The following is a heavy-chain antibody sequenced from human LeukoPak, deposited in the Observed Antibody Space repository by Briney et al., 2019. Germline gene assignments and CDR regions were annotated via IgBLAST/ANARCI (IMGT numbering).Heavy chain of an antibody. CDR1: GFTFSDYY. J-gene: IGHJ4*02. CDR3: ARGILGVDYFDY. Sequence: PGGSLRLSCAASGFTFSDYYISWIRQAPGKGLEWVSSISSWATTIYYADSVKGRFTISRDNAKKSLYLQMNSLRAEDTAVYYCARGILGVDYFDYWGQGTLVTVSS. V-gene: IGHV3-11*01. D-gene: IGHD2-8*02. CDR2: ISSWATTI.